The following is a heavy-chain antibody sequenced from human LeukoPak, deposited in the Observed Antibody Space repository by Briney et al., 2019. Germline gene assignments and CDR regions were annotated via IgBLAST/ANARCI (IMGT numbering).Heavy chain of an antibody. D-gene: IGHD3-16*01. V-gene: IGHV3-48*03. J-gene: IGHJ4*02. Sequence: PGGSLRLSCAASEFSLSSFEMNWVRQAPGKGLEWVSYISSSGSSINYADSVKGRFTISRDNAKNSLYLQMNSLRVEDTAVYYCAGGLMVLDYWGQGTLVTVSS. CDR3: AGGLMVLDY. CDR1: EFSLSSFE. CDR2: ISSSGSSI.